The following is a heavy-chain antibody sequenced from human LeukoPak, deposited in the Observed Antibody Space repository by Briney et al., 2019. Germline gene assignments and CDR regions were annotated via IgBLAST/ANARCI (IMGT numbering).Heavy chain of an antibody. J-gene: IGHJ6*04. Sequence: ASVKVSCKASGGTFSSYAISWVRQAPGQGLEWMGGIIPIFGTANYAQKFQGRVTITADESTSTAYMELSSLRSEDTAVYYCARVVGDILTGHYNGYYYYGMDVWGKGTTVTVSS. D-gene: IGHD3-9*01. CDR3: ARVVGDILTGHYNGYYYYGMDV. V-gene: IGHV1-69*13. CDR2: IIPIFGTA. CDR1: GGTFSSYA.